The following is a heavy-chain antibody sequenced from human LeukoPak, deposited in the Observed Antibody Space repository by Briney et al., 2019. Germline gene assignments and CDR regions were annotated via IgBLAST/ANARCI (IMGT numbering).Heavy chain of an antibody. CDR1: GFTFSSYE. CDR3: ARQLAVAAPYFDY. J-gene: IGHJ4*02. V-gene: IGHV3-48*03. Sequence: PGGSLRLSCAASGFTFSSYEMNWVRQAPGKGLEWVSFIGTTIRGISTMYYADSVKGRFTISRDNAKNSVYLQMNSLRAEDTAVYYCARQLAVAAPYFDYWGQGTLVTVSS. D-gene: IGHD6-19*01. CDR2: IGTTIRGISTM.